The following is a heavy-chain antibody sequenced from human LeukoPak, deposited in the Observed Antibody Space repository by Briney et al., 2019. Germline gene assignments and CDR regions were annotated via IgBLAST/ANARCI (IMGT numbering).Heavy chain of an antibody. CDR1: GYTFTSYG. CDR2: VSAYNGNT. J-gene: IGHJ4*02. Sequence: GASVKVSCKASGYTFTSYGISWVRQAPGQGLEWMGWVSAYNGNTNYAQKLQGRVTMTTDTSTSTAYMELRSLRSDDTAVYYCARDPISYYYDSSGTLDYWGQGTLVTVSS. CDR3: ARDPISYYYDSSGTLDY. D-gene: IGHD3-22*01. V-gene: IGHV1-18*01.